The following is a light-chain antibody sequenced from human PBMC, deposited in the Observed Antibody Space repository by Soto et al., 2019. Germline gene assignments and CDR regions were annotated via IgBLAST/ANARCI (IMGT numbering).Light chain of an antibody. V-gene: IGKV3-15*01. CDR2: DAS. CDR3: QQYDNWPYT. CDR1: QIISSN. Sequence: EIVMTQSPATLSVSPGERATLSCRASQIISSNLAWFRQKPGQAPRLFMYDASTRATGIPDRFSGSGSGTDFTLTISSLQSEDFAGYDCQQYDNWPYTFGQGTRLENK. J-gene: IGKJ2*01.